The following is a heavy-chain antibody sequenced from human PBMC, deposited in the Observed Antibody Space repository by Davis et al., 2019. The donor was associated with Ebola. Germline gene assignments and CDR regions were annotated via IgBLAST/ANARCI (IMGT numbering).Heavy chain of an antibody. J-gene: IGHJ6*02. V-gene: IGHV3-30-3*01. D-gene: IGHD3-10*01. Sequence: GESLKISCAASGFTFSSYAMHWVRQAPGKGLEWVAVISYDGSNKYYADSVKGRFTISRDNSKNTLYLQMNSLRAEDTAVYYCARTLGGSGSYYYYGMDVWGQGTTVTVSS. CDR1: GFTFSSYA. CDR2: ISYDGSNK. CDR3: ARTLGGSGSYYYYGMDV.